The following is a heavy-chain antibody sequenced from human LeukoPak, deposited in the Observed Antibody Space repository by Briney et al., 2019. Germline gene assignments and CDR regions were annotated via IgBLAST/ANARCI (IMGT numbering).Heavy chain of an antibody. V-gene: IGHV3-74*01. Sequence: PGGSLRLSCAASGFTFSSYWTHWVRQAPGKGLVWVSRINGDGSDTNYADSVKGRFTISRDNAKNTVYLQMNSLRVEDTAVYYCRCHASSWFLDYWGQGTLVTVSS. D-gene: IGHD6-13*01. CDR1: GFTFSSYW. CDR2: INGDGSDT. CDR3: RCHASSWFLDY. J-gene: IGHJ4*02.